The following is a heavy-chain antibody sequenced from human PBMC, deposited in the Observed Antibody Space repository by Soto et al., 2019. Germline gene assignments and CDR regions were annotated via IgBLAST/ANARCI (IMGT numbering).Heavy chain of an antibody. CDR1: VFTFSIYA. J-gene: IGHJ4*02. Sequence: PGGALRLSCASSVFTFSIYAMSWVRQAPGKGLEWVSAISGSGGSTYYADSVKGRFTISRDNSKNTLYLQMNSLRAEDTAVYYCAKLRSVAWSGFFDYWGQGTLVTVSS. CDR3: AKLRSVAWSGFFDY. CDR2: ISGSGGST. D-gene: IGHD3-3*01. V-gene: IGHV3-23*01.